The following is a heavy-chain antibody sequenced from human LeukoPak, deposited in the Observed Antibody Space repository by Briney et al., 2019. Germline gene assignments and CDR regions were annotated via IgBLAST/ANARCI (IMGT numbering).Heavy chain of an antibody. J-gene: IGHJ2*01. CDR2: ISAYNGNT. Sequence: GASVKVSCKASGYTFTSYGISWVRQAPGQGLEWMGWISAYNGNTNYAQKLQGRVTMTTDTSTSTAYMELRSLRSDDTAVYYCALSPIATHDWYFDLWGRGTLVTVSS. CDR3: ALSPIATHDWYFDL. D-gene: IGHD2-15*01. V-gene: IGHV1-18*01. CDR1: GYTFTSYG.